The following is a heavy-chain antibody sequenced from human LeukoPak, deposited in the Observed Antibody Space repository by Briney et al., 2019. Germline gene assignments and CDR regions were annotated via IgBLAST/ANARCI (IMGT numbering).Heavy chain of an antibody. Sequence: GASVKVSCKASGYTFTSYAMHWVRQAPGQRLEWMGWINAGNGNTKYSQEFQGRVTITRDTSASTAYMELSSLRSEDMAVYYCATGVGPGGNYYGSGSYYKIVGDWFDPWAREPWSPSPQ. J-gene: IGHJ5*02. CDR2: INAGNGNT. D-gene: IGHD3-10*01. V-gene: IGHV1-3*03. CDR3: ATGVGPGGNYYGSGSYYKIVGDWFDP. CDR1: GYTFTSYA.